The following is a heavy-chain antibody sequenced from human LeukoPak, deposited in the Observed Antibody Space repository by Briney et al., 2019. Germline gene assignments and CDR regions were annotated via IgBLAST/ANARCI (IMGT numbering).Heavy chain of an antibody. V-gene: IGHV3-23*01. CDR2: ISGTGGGT. D-gene: IGHD1-1*01. CDR1: DFTFSNYA. Sequence: GGSLRLSCAASDFTFSNYAMSWVRQAPGKGLEWVSGISGTGGGTFYADSVKGRFTISRDNSKNTVFLQMNSLRVEDTAVYYCAKANWVSNADAVWWGQGTQVTVSS. CDR3: AKANWVSNADAVW. J-gene: IGHJ4*02.